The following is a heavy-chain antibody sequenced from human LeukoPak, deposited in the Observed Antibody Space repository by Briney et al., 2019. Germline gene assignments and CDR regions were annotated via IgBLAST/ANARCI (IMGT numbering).Heavy chain of an antibody. CDR3: AGDGYYYGSGEPYNWFDP. J-gene: IGHJ5*02. CDR2: ISAYNGNT. CDR1: GYTFTSYG. V-gene: IGHV1-18*01. D-gene: IGHD3-10*01. Sequence: ASVTVSCKASGYTFTSYGISWVRQAPGQGLEWMGWISAYNGNTNYAQKLQGRVTMTTDTSTSTAYMELRSLRSDDTAVYYCAGDGYYYGSGEPYNWFDPWGQGTLVTVSS.